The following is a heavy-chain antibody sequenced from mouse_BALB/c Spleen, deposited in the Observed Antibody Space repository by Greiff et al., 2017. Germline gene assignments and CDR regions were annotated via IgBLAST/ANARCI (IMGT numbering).Heavy chain of an antibody. CDR3: ARLYDYDTWFAY. V-gene: IGHV5-6*01. J-gene: IGHJ3*01. D-gene: IGHD2-4*01. CDR1: GFTFSSYG. Sequence: EVQLVESGGDLVKPGGSLKLSCAASGFTFSSYGMSWVRQTPDKRLGWVATISSGGSYTYYPDSVKGRFTISRDNAKNTLYLQMSSLKSEDTAMYYCARLYDYDTWFAYWGQGTLVTVSA. CDR2: ISSGGSYT.